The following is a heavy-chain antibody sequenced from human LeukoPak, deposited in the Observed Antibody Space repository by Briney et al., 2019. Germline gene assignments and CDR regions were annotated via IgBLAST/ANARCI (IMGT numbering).Heavy chain of an antibody. Sequence: GGSLRLSCAASGFTFSSYGMHWVRQAPGKGLEWVAVIWYDGSNKYYADSVKGRFTISRDNSKNTLYLQMNSLRAEDTAVYYCARPPFYGDDRFDYWGQGTLVTVSS. J-gene: IGHJ4*02. CDR3: ARPPFYGDDRFDY. V-gene: IGHV3-30*19. CDR1: GFTFSSYG. CDR2: IWYDGSNK. D-gene: IGHD4-17*01.